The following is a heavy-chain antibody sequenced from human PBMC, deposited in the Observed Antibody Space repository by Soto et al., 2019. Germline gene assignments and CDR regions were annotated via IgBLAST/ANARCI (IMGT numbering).Heavy chain of an antibody. V-gene: IGHV3-23*01. D-gene: IGHD6-13*01. J-gene: IGHJ4*02. CDR1: GFTFSSYA. CDR2: ISGSGGSK. Sequence: EVQLLESGGGLVQPGGSLRLSCAASGFTFSSYAMSWVRQAPGKGLEWVSAISGSGGSKYYADSVKGRFTISRDNSKNTLYLQMNSLRAEDTAVYYCSKQVYSSSWYLDYWGQGTLVTVSS. CDR3: SKQVYSSSWYLDY.